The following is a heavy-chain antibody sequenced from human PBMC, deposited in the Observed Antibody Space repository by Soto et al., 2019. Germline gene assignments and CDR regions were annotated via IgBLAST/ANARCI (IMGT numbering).Heavy chain of an antibody. CDR1: GVTFSSFA. V-gene: IGHV3-23*01. CDR2: ISGSGGST. Sequence: GGSXRLSCAASGVTFSSFAMSWVRQAPGKGLEWVSAISGSGGSTYYADSVKGRFTISRDNSKNTLYLQMNSLRAEDTAVYYCPNGLAYFDYWGQGTLVTVS. CDR3: PNGLAYFDY. J-gene: IGHJ4*02.